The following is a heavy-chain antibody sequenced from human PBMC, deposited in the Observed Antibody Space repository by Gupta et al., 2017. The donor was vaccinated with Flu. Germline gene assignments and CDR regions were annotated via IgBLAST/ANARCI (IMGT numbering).Heavy chain of an antibody. D-gene: IGHD2-15*01. CDR1: GGTFSTYI. CDR3: ARRHGTPSVGRWFDP. Sequence: QVQLVQSGAEVKKPGSSVKVSCKASGGTFSTYIISWVRQAPGQGPEWMGEIIPVFGTPDYAQRFQGRVTITADKSTTTVYMEMSSLTSEDTAVYYCARRHGTPSVGRWFDPWGQGTLVTVSS. V-gene: IGHV1-69*06. J-gene: IGHJ5*02. CDR2: IIPVFGTP.